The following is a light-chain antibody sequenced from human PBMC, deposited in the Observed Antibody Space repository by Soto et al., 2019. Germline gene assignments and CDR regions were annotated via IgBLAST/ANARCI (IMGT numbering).Light chain of an antibody. CDR3: HQYNQWPLWT. J-gene: IGKJ1*01. CDR2: DTS. CDR1: QSANRQ. V-gene: IGKV3-15*01. Sequence: EIVMKQSAGSLSVTPGERVTLSCSASQSANRQVLWYQHRPGQAPRLLIYDTSARAAGIPARFSGSGSDTAFTPTVRSLQPADYAVYYCHQYNQWPLWTFGQGTKVDIK.